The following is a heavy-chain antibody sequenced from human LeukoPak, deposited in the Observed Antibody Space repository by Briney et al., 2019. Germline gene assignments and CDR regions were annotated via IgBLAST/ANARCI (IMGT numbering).Heavy chain of an antibody. V-gene: IGHV3-7*01. CDR3: AKAGSGRSIDY. CDR1: GFSFSSYW. Sequence: PGGSLRLSCAASGFSFSSYWMNWVRQAPGKGLEWVGNINQDGSGKYYVDSVKGRFTTSRDNAMNSLYLQMNSLRAEDTAVYYCAKAGSGRSIDYWGQGTLVTVSS. CDR2: INQDGSGK. D-gene: IGHD3-10*01. J-gene: IGHJ4*02.